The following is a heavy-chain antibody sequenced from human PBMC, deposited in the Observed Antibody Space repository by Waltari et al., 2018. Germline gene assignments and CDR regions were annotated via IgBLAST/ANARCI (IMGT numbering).Heavy chain of an antibody. CDR3: AREANYYDSSGYQLDY. V-gene: IGHV4-4*07. CDR1: GGSISSYY. Sequence: QVQLQESGPGLVKPSETLSLTCTVSGGSISSYYWSWIRQPAGKGLEWIGRIYTSGSTNYNPSLKSRVTMSVETSKNQFSLKLSSVTAADTAVYYCAREANYYDSSGYQLDYWGQGTLVTVSS. D-gene: IGHD3-22*01. J-gene: IGHJ4*02. CDR2: IYTSGST.